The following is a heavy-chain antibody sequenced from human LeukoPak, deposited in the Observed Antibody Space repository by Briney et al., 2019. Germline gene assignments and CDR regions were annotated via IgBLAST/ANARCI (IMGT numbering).Heavy chain of an antibody. V-gene: IGHV3-23*01. CDR3: AKADSSSWYVFGTFDY. CDR1: GFTFSSYV. D-gene: IGHD6-13*01. J-gene: IGHJ4*02. Sequence: GGSLRLSCAASGFTFSSYVMSWVRQAPGKGPEWVSAISGSGGSTYYPDSVKGRFTISRDNSKNTLYLQMNSLRAEDTAVYYCAKADSSSWYVFGTFDYWGQGTLVTVSS. CDR2: ISGSGGST.